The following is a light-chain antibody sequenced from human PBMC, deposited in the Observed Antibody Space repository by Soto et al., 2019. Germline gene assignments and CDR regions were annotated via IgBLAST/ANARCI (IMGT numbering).Light chain of an antibody. V-gene: IGKV1-5*03. CDR2: EAS. Sequence: DIQMTQSPSTLSASLEARVTITCRASQMIYTWLAWYQQKPGKAPKLLIYEASSLDVGVPSRFSGSGSGTEFTLTISSLQPDDFATYYCQQYNTFWPFGQGTKV. CDR1: QMIYTW. CDR3: QQYNTFWP. J-gene: IGKJ1*01.